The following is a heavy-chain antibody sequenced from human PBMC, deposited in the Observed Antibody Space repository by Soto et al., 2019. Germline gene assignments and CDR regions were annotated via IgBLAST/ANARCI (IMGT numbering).Heavy chain of an antibody. Sequence: SETMSLTCVVSGVSISSHYWTWIRQPPGKGLEWIGYIFSSGSTNYNPSLQSRVALSIDTSKNQFSLRLSSLTAADTAVYYCARDQAALGYFDYWGQGTPVTVS. V-gene: IGHV4-59*11. CDR2: IFSSGST. D-gene: IGHD6-6*01. CDR1: GVSISSHY. CDR3: ARDQAALGYFDY. J-gene: IGHJ4*02.